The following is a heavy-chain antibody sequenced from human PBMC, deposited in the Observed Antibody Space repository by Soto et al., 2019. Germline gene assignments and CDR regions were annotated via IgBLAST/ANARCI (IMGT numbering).Heavy chain of an antibody. CDR3: AGHPLMVRGGLSYFDY. D-gene: IGHD3-10*01. V-gene: IGHV3-33*01. CDR2: IWYDGSNK. Sequence: PGGSLRLSCAASGFTFSSYGMHWVRQAPGKGLEWVAVIWYDGSNKYYADSVKGRFTISRDNSKNTLYLQMNSLRAEDTAVYYCAGHPLMVRGGLSYFDYWGQGTLVTVSS. J-gene: IGHJ4*02. CDR1: GFTFSSYG.